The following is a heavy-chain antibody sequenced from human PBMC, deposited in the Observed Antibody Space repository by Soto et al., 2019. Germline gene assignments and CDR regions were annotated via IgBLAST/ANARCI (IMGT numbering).Heavy chain of an antibody. CDR1: GFSLNTRGVG. CDR3: AHTRWFNGSGFSHFDY. Sequence: QITLRESGPTLVKPTQTLTLTCTFSGFSLNTRGVGVGWIRQPPGKALGWLALMYWDDDSRYSPSLKNRLTITRDTPRNQVVFKMSNMHSVDTATYSCAHTRWFNGSGFSHFDYWGQGILVTVSS. CDR2: MYWDDDS. V-gene: IGHV2-5*02. J-gene: IGHJ4*02. D-gene: IGHD3-22*01.